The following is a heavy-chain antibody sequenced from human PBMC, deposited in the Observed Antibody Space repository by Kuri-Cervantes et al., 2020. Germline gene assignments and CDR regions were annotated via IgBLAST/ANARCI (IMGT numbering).Heavy chain of an antibody. Sequence: ASVKVSCKASGYTFTSYGFSWVRQAPGQGLEWMGWISAYNGNANYVQRFQGRVTMTTDKSTTTVYMELGSLRSDDTAVYYCARVGVLLWFGELSLDIWGQGTMVTVSS. CDR3: ARVGVLLWFGELSLDI. V-gene: IGHV1-18*01. CDR1: GYTFTSYG. D-gene: IGHD3-10*01. J-gene: IGHJ3*02. CDR2: ISAYNGNA.